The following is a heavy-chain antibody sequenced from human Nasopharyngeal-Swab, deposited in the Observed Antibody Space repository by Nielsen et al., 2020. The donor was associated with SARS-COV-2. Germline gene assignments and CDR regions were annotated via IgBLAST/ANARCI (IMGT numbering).Heavy chain of an antibody. Sequence: GGSLRLSCAASGFTFSDYYMSWIRQAPGKGLEWVSYISSSGSTIYYADSVKGRFTISRDNAKNSLYLQRNRLRAEDTAVYYCARGPDLYYYYGMDVWGQGTTVTVSS. CDR1: GFTFSDYY. D-gene: IGHD2-2*01. V-gene: IGHV3-11*01. CDR3: ARGPDLYYYYGMDV. J-gene: IGHJ6*02. CDR2: ISSSGSTI.